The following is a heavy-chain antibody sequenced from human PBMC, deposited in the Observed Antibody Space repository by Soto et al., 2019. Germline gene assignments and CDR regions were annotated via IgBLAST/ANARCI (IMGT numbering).Heavy chain of an antibody. Sequence: QVQLQQSGPGLVKPSETLSLTCTVSSGPSRSHNWGWIRQPPGGGLEWIGYIYHTGDTSYNPSPSSRVTISADTSTTHISLTLRSVPAAATAVYYCVRQGIGDLHGLVDVWGQGTRVSVSS. CDR1: SGPSRSHN. J-gene: IGHJ6*02. CDR3: VRQGIGDLHGLVDV. CDR2: IYHTGDT. V-gene: IGHV4-59*08. D-gene: IGHD3-10*01.